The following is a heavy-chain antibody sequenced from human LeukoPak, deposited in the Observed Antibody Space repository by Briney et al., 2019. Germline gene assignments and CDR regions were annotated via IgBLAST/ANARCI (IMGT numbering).Heavy chain of an antibody. CDR1: GFTFSYYT. J-gene: IGHJ4*02. V-gene: IGHV3-30-3*01. Sequence: GGSLRLSCAASGFTFSYYTMHWVRQAPGKGLEWVAAISYDGSNKYYADSVKGRFTISRDNSKNTLYLQMNSLRAEDTAVYYCARVLNYYDSSGYYFSYWGQGTLVTVSS. D-gene: IGHD3-22*01. CDR2: ISYDGSNK. CDR3: ARVLNYYDSSGYYFSY.